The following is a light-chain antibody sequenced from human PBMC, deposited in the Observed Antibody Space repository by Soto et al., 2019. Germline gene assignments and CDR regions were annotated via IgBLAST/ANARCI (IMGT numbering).Light chain of an antibody. CDR3: SSYTNINTRACV. CDR1: SGDIGSYNR. V-gene: IGLV2-14*01. CDR2: EVT. Sequence: QSVLTQPASVSGSPGQSITISCTGTSGDIGSYNRVSWYQQHPGKAPKLIIYEVTDRPSGVSNRFSGSKSDNTASLTISGLQAEDEAEYYCSSYTNINTRACVFGTGTRSPS. J-gene: IGLJ1*01.